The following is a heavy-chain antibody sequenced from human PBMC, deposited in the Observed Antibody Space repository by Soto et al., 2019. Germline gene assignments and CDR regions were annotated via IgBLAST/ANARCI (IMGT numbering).Heavy chain of an antibody. V-gene: IGHV4-59*12. CDR3: ARGVWSGYYSAQDWFDP. D-gene: IGHD3-3*01. J-gene: IGHJ5*02. CDR2: IYYSGST. CDR1: GGSISSYY. Sequence: PSETLSLTCTVSGGSISSYYWSWIRQSPGKGLEWIGYIYYSGSTNYDPSLKSRVTISVDMSKNQFPLRLSSVTAADTAVYYCARGVWSGYYSAQDWFDPWGRGTLVTVSS.